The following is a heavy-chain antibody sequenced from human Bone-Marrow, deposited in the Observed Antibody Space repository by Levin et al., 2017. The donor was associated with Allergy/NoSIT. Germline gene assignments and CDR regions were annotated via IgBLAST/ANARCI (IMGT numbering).Heavy chain of an antibody. CDR1: GYIFTGYY. D-gene: IGHD6-13*01. CDR2: INPKSGGT. CDR3: AREGMTAAGTFLKTFDY. V-gene: IGHV1-2*02. Sequence: ASVKVSCKASGYIFTGYYIHWMRQAPGQGPEWMGWINPKSGGTEFAQRFLGRVTVTRDTSINTVYMDLSRLESDDTAVYYCAREGMTAAGTFLKTFDYWGPGTLVTVSS. J-gene: IGHJ4*02.